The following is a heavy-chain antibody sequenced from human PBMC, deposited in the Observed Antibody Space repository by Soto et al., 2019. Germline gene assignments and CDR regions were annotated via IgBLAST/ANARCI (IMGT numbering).Heavy chain of an antibody. CDR3: TRPDFYFASGDWAL. V-gene: IGHV5-51*01. CDR2: IYPGDSDT. D-gene: IGHD3-10*01. Sequence: PGESLKISCKGSGYSFTTYWIGWVRQMPGKGLEWMGIIYPGDSDTRYSPSFQGHVTISADKSINTAYLQWGSLKASDTAIYYCTRPDFYFASGDWALWRQGTPVTVSS. CDR1: GYSFTTYW. J-gene: IGHJ4*02.